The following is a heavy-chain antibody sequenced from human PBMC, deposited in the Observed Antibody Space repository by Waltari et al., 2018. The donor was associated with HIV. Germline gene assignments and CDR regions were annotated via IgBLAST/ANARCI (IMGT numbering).Heavy chain of an antibody. CDR3: ARGYYSGSGTHIGGY. J-gene: IGHJ4*02. D-gene: IGHD3-10*01. CDR2: INPNTGVT. V-gene: IGHV1-2*02. Sequence: QMQLVQSGAEVKKPGASVKVSCKASGYTFTNYYIHWVRRAPGQGLEWMGLINPNTGVTNYAQKFQGRVTMTRDTSITTVYMELTRLESDDTAVYYCARGYYSGSGTHIGGYWGQGTLVTVPS. CDR1: GYTFTNYY.